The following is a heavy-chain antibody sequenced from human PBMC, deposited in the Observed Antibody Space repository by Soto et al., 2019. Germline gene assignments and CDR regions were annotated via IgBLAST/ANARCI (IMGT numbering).Heavy chain of an antibody. CDR3: ARGRNGMDV. J-gene: IGHJ6*02. V-gene: IGHV1-8*01. CDR1: GDPFINYD. CDR2: MNPNSGNT. Sequence: QVQRVQSGAEVKKPGASVKVSCKASGDPFINYDIKWVRQATGQGLEWMGWMNPNSGNTGYARKFQGRVTMTRNTSISTAYMELSSLRSEDTAVYYCARGRNGMDVWGQGTTVTVSS.